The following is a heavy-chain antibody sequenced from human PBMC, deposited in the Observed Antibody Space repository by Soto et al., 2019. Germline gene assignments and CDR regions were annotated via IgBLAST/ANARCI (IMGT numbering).Heavy chain of an antibody. CDR1: GNPSSYSA. Sequence: QVRVVQSGAEVRKPGSSVKVSCTASGNPSSYSAIRWLRQAPGQGLEWMGGINPNFGSAIYAQKFQGRTTITAHYMELNDLRSEDTAIYFCATYYTAVAYFENWGQGTLVTVSS. CDR2: INPNFGSA. CDR3: ATYYTAVAYFEN. V-gene: IGHV1-69*01. J-gene: IGHJ4*02. D-gene: IGHD5-18*01.